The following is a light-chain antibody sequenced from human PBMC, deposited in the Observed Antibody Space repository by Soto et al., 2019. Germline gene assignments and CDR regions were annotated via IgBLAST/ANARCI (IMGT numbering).Light chain of an antibody. J-gene: IGKJ4*01. CDR3: QQYVDSPT. CDR1: QSVRSRY. Sequence: EIVLTQSPGTLFLSPGERATLSCRASQSVRSRYVAWYQQKPGQAPRLLIYGASSRATGIPDRFSGSGSGTVFPFTISRLEPEYLAVYYCQQYVDSPTFGGGTKVGIK. V-gene: IGKV3-20*01. CDR2: GAS.